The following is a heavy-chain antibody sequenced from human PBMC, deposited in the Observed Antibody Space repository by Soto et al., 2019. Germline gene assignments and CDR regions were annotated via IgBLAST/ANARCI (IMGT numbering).Heavy chain of an antibody. CDR2: ISADSVNT. V-gene: IGHV1-18*01. J-gene: IGHJ4*02. CDR1: GYSFTTYG. Sequence: QVQLVQSGAEVKNPGASVKVSCRAGGYSFTTYGISWVRQAPGEGLERMGWISADSVNTKSAQKLQDRLTMTTDTSTSTAYMELGSLRSDDTAIYYCAREYCTSESCYGSDYWGQGTLVTVSS. D-gene: IGHD2-8*01. CDR3: AREYCTSESCYGSDY.